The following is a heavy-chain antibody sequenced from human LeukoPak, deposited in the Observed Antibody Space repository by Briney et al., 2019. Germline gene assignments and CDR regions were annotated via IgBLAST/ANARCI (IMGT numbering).Heavy chain of an antibody. CDR2: ISSSSSYI. Sequence: GGSLRLSCAASGFSFSSYSMNWVRLAPAAGLEWVSSISSSSSYIYYAVSVKGRFTISRDNAKNSLYLQMNSLRAENTAVYYCVRDRIQLWSPGSYWGQGALVTVSS. D-gene: IGHD5-18*01. CDR1: GFSFSSYS. J-gene: IGHJ4*02. CDR3: VRDRIQLWSPGSY. V-gene: IGHV3-21*01.